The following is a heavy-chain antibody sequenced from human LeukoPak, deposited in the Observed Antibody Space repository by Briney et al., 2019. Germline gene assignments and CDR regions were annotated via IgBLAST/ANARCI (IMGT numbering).Heavy chain of an antibody. D-gene: IGHD3-22*01. CDR2: ISSSSSYI. CDR3: ARDSTYYYDSSGYPPDY. V-gene: IGHV3-21*01. J-gene: IGHJ4*02. CDR1: GFTFSSYA. Sequence: PGGSLRLSCAASGFTFSSYAMSWVRQAPGKGLEWVSSISSSSSYIYYADSVKGRFTISRDNAKNSLYLQMNSLRAEDTAVYYCARDSTYYYDSSGYPPDYWGQGTLVTVSS.